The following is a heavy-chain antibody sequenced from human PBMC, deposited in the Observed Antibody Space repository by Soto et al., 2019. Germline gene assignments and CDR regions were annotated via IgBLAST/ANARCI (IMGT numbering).Heavy chain of an antibody. CDR3: ANPAYSSGYYYDAFDI. D-gene: IGHD3-22*01. V-gene: IGHV3-30*18. CDR2: ISYDGSNK. J-gene: IGHJ3*02. Sequence: QVQLVESGGGVVQPGRSLRLSCAASGFTFSSYGMHWVRQAPGKGLEWVAVISYDGSNKYYADSVKGRFTISRDNSKNTLYLQMNRLRAEDTAVYYCANPAYSSGYYYDAFDIWGQGTMVTVSS. CDR1: GFTFSSYG.